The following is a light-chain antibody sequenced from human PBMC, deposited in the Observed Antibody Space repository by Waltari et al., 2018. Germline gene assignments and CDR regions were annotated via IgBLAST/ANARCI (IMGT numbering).Light chain of an antibody. CDR2: KVS. CDR1: QSLLYRDGNTY. V-gene: IGKV2-30*01. CDR3: MQTLQWPLT. J-gene: IGKJ4*01. Sequence: DVVMTQSQPPQPVTLGQPASISFRPSQSLLYRDGNTYLSWFQQRPGQSPRRLIYKVSNRDSAVPDRFSGSGSGTDFTLNISRVEAEDVGVYYCMQTLQWPLTFGVGTEVEIK.